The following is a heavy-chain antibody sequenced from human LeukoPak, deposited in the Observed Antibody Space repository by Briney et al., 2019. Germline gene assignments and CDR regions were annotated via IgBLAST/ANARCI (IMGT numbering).Heavy chain of an antibody. J-gene: IGHJ4*02. V-gene: IGHV1-2*02. D-gene: IGHD2-21*01. CDR2: INPNSGGT. CDR1: GYTFTGYY. CDR3: ARDQRLGWSRGVYYFDY. Sequence: ASVKVSCKASGYTFTGYYMHWVRQAPGQGVQWMGWINPNSGGTNYAQKFQGRVTMTRDTAISTAYMELRRLRDDDTAVYYCARDQRLGWSRGVYYFDYWGQGTLVTVSS.